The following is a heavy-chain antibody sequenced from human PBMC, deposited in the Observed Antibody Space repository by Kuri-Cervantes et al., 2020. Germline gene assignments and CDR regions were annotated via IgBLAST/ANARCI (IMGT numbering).Heavy chain of an antibody. J-gene: IGHJ3*02. CDR1: GFTFNNYW. CDR2: IKHDGTEK. CDR3: ARYCSSSSCWDAFDI. Sequence: GESLKISCAASGFTFNNYWMSWVRQAPGKGLEWVANIKHDGTEKYYVDSVKGRFTISRDNAKNSLYLQMNSLRAEDTAVYYCARYCSSSSCWDAFDIWGQGTMVTVSS. D-gene: IGHD2-15*01. V-gene: IGHV3-7*01.